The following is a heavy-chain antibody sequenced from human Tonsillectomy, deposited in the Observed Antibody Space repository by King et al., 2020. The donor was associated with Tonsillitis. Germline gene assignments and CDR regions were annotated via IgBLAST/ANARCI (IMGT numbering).Heavy chain of an antibody. D-gene: IGHD1-1*01. CDR1: GFTFSSYS. J-gene: IGHJ5*01. CDR2: ISSSSRYI. CDR3: ARDGTERSGNWFDS. Sequence: VQLVESGGGLVKPGGSLRLSCAASGFTFSSYSMNWVRQAPGKGLEWVSSISSSSRYIYYADSVKGRFTISRDNAKNSLYLQMNSLRAEDTAVYYCARDGTERSGNWFDSWGQGTLVTVSS. V-gene: IGHV3-21*01.